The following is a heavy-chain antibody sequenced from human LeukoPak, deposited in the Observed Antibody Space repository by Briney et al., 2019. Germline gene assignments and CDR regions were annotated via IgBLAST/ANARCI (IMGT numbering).Heavy chain of an antibody. J-gene: IGHJ3*02. Sequence: GGSLRLSCAASGFTFSSYWMYWVRQAPGKGLVWVSRIDTDGGSKSYADSVKGRFTISRDNAKNTLYLQMNSLRVEDTAVYYCARGSDTSSWYGAFDIWGQGTMVTVSS. CDR2: IDTDGGSK. D-gene: IGHD6-13*01. CDR1: GFTFSSYW. CDR3: ARGSDTSSWYGAFDI. V-gene: IGHV3-74*01.